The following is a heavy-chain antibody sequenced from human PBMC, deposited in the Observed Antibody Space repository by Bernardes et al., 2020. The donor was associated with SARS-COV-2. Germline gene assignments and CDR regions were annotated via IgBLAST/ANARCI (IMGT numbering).Heavy chain of an antibody. V-gene: IGHV3-64D*06. CDR1: GFTFSSST. J-gene: IGHJ4*02. Sequence: GGSLRLSCSASGFTFSSSTMHWVRQAPGKGLEYVSTINSNGGSTYYADSVKGRFTISRDNSKKTLYLQKRSLRVEDTAVYYCVKGEAYYFDSWGQGTLVTVSS. D-gene: IGHD2-21*01. CDR2: INSNGGST. CDR3: VKGEAYYFDS.